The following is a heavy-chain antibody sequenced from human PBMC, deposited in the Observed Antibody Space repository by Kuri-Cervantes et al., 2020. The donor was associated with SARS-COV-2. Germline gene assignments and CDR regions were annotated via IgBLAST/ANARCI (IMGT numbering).Heavy chain of an antibody. D-gene: IGHD2-8*01. CDR3: ARSGYCTNGVCYDGWFDP. J-gene: IGHJ5*02. V-gene: IGHV1-69*04. CDR1: GDTFTSYA. Sequence: SVKVSCKASGDTFTSYAINWVRQAPGQGLEWMGKIIPIPGIADYAQKFQGRVTITADKSTNTAYMEMSSLTSEDTAVYYCARSGYCTNGVCYDGWFDPWGQGTLVTVSS. CDR2: IIPIPGIA.